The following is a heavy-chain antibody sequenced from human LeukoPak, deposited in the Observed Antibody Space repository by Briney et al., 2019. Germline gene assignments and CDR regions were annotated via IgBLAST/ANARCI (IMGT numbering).Heavy chain of an antibody. J-gene: IGHJ4*02. V-gene: IGHV4-4*07. CDR2: IFTSGST. CDR1: GGSISSNC. Sequence: HSETLSLTCSVSGGSISSNCWNWIRQPAGKELQWIGRIFTSGSTNCNPSLASRVSMSVDTSESQFSLRLISVTDADTAVYYCATARSYGASYYFDYWGQGTLVTVSS. D-gene: IGHD4-17*01. CDR3: ATARSYGASYYFDY.